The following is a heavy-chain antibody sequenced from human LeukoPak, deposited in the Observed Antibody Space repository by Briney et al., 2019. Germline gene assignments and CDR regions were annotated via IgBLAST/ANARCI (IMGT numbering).Heavy chain of an antibody. Sequence: ASVKVSCKASGYTFTGYYMHWVRQAPGEGLEWMGWINPNSGGTKYAQKFQGRVTMTRDTSISTAYMELSRLRSDDTAVYYCARVLYGDRAFDIWGQGTMVTVSS. CDR2: INPNSGGT. CDR3: ARVLYGDRAFDI. V-gene: IGHV1-2*02. D-gene: IGHD4-17*01. J-gene: IGHJ3*02. CDR1: GYTFTGYY.